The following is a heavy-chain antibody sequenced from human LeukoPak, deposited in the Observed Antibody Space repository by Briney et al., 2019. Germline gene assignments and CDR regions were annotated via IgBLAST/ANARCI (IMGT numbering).Heavy chain of an antibody. CDR1: GGSISSSSYY. J-gene: IGHJ4*02. V-gene: IGHV4-39*01. CDR2: INYSGST. CDR3: ARLAPTCSTTSCYSDY. D-gene: IGHD2-2*01. Sequence: SETLSLTCTVSGGSISSSSYYWGWIRQPPGKGLEWIGTINYSGSTYYNPSLESRVTISVDTSKNQFSLKLSSVTAADTAVYYCARLAPTCSTTSCYSDYWGQGTLLTVSS.